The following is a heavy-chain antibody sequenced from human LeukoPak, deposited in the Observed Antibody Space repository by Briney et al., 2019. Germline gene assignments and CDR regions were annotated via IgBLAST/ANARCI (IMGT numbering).Heavy chain of an antibody. CDR1: GESFSAYF. Sequence: SETLSLTCAVYGESFSAYFWNWIRQAPGKTLEYIGEINHRGSSHYNPSLKTRVTLSVDTSKNQFSLKLTSVTAADTAVYFCARGSSFDGYCSAGACDAGYYDSWGQGTPVTVSS. D-gene: IGHD2-15*01. CDR2: INHRGSS. J-gene: IGHJ4*02. CDR3: ARGSSFDGYCSAGACDAGYYDS. V-gene: IGHV4-34*01.